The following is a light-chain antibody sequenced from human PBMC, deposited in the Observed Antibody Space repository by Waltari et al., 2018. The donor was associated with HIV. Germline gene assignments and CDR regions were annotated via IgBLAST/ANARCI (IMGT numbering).Light chain of an antibody. J-gene: IGKJ1*01. CDR2: TAS. V-gene: IGKV1-39*01. CDR1: HTISSF. Sequence: DIQMTQSPSSLSASVGDRVTITCRASHTISSFLNWYQQKPGRAPRLLIYTASNLQSGVPSRFSGSGSGADFTLTISSLQPEDFATYYCQQSYSTPWTFGQGTKVEIK. CDR3: QQSYSTPWT.